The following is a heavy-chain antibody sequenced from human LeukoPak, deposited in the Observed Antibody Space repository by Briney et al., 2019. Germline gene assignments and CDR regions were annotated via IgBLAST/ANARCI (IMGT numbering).Heavy chain of an antibody. J-gene: IGHJ4*02. Sequence: PSETLSLTCAVSGGSISSSNWWSWVRQPPGKGLEWIGEIYHSGSTNYNPSLKSRVTISVDTSKNQFSLNLSSVTAADTAVYYCAQGYRYGRFDYWGQGTLVTVSS. CDR1: GGSISSSNW. D-gene: IGHD5-18*01. V-gene: IGHV4-4*02. CDR3: AQGYRYGRFDY. CDR2: IYHSGST.